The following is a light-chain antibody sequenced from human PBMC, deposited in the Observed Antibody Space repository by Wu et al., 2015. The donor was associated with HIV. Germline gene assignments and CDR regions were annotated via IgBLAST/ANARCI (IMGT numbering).Light chain of an antibody. CDR2: SAS. V-gene: IGKV3-15*01. CDR1: QTVSTN. Sequence: EIVMTQSPATLSVSPGERATLSCRASQTVSTNLAWYQQKPGQAPRLLIYSASTRATGISARFSGTGSGTEFTLTISRMQSEDFAIYYCQQYNSWPPLTFGGGTKVEIK. CDR3: QQYNSWPPLT. J-gene: IGKJ4*01.